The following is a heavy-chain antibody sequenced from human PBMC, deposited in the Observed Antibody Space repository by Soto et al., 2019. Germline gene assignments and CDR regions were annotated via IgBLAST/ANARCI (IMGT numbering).Heavy chain of an antibody. CDR3: ARARADDIVVVVAAPPGDFFY. J-gene: IGHJ4*02. CDR2: ISSSSSYI. D-gene: IGHD2-15*01. CDR1: GFTFSSYS. V-gene: IGHV3-21*01. Sequence: GGSLRLSCAASGFTFSSYSMNWVRQAPGKGLEWVSSISSSSSYIYYADSVKGRFTISRDNAKNSLYLQMNSLRAEDTAVYYCARARADDIVVVVAAPPGDFFYWGQGTLVTVSS.